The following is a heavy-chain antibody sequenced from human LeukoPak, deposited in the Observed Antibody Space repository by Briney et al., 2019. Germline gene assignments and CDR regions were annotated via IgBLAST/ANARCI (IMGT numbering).Heavy chain of an antibody. D-gene: IGHD6-13*01. Sequence: PSETLSLTCGVYGGSFSHYYRSWLRQPPGKGLEWIGEIHPSGATDYNPSFNSRVTISVDTPKNQFPLKLTAVTAADTAVYYCARGEDQSKQGYWGQGTLVTVFS. J-gene: IGHJ4*02. V-gene: IGHV4-34*01. CDR3: ARGEDQSKQGY. CDR2: IHPSGAT. CDR1: GGSFSHYY.